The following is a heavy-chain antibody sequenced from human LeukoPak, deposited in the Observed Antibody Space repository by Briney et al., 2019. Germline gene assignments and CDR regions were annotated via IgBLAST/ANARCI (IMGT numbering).Heavy chain of an antibody. V-gene: IGHV3-30*01. CDR3: AKDEYYDILTGYPIGYFQH. CDR1: GFTFNIYA. J-gene: IGHJ1*01. D-gene: IGHD3-9*01. Sequence: GGSLRLSCAASGFTFNIYAMHWVRQAPGKGLEWVAVISYDGSNKYYADSVKGRFTISRDNSKNTLYLQMNSLRAEDTAVYYCAKDEYYDILTGYPIGYFQHWGQGTLVTVSS. CDR2: ISYDGSNK.